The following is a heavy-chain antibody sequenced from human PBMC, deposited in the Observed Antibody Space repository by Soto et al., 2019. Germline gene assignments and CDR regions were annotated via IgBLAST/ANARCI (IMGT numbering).Heavy chain of an antibody. J-gene: IGHJ4*02. Sequence: QVQLQESGPGLVKPSETLSLTCTVSGGSISTYYWTWIRQPPGKGLEWIGHIYYTGSTNYNPSLKRRVTVSVDTSKNQFSLKLSSVTAADTAVYYCARATYYYDRSGYLYYFDYWVQGTLVTVSS. D-gene: IGHD3-22*01. CDR2: IYYTGST. CDR1: GGSISTYY. CDR3: ARATYYYDRSGYLYYFDY. V-gene: IGHV4-59*01.